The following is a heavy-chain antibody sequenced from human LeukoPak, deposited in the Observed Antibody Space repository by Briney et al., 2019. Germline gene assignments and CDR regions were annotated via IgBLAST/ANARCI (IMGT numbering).Heavy chain of an antibody. D-gene: IGHD1-26*01. CDR1: GFTFSTYW. Sequence: GRSLRLSCAASGFTFSTYWMHWVRQAPGKGLVWVSRIDSDGSTTRYADSVKGRFTISRDNAKNTLYLQMNSLRAEDTAVYYCARDIGKGDAFDIWGQGTMVTVSS. CDR3: ARDIGKGDAFDI. CDR2: IDSDGSTT. V-gene: IGHV3-74*01. J-gene: IGHJ3*02.